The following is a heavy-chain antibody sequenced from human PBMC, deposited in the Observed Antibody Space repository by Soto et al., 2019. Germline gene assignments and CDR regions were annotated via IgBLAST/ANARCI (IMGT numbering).Heavy chain of an antibody. CDR3: AREVRQGYSYYYYGMDG. Sequence: GGSLRLSCAASGFTFSSYAMHWVRQAPGKGLEWVAVISYDGSNKYYADSVKGRFTISRDNSKNTLYLQMNSLRAEDTAVYYCAREVRQGYSYYYYGMDGWGQGTTVTVSS. V-gene: IGHV3-30-3*01. J-gene: IGHJ6*02. CDR2: ISYDGSNK. CDR1: GFTFSSYA.